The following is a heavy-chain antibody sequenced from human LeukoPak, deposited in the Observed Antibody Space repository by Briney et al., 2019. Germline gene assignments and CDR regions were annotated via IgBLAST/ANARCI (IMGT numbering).Heavy chain of an antibody. CDR2: ISSSSSTI. Sequence: GGSLRLSCAASGFTFSSYSMNWVRQAPGKGLEWVSCISSSSSTIYYADSVKGRFTISRDNAKNSLYLQMNSLRAEDTAVYYCARDHEQWLVLGDAFDIWGQGTMVTVSS. CDR1: GFTFSSYS. D-gene: IGHD6-19*01. J-gene: IGHJ3*02. V-gene: IGHV3-48*01. CDR3: ARDHEQWLVLGDAFDI.